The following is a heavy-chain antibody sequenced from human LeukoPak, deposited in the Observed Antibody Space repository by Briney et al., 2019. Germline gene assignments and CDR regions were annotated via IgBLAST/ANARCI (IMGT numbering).Heavy chain of an antibody. V-gene: IGHV4-30-2*01. CDR3: ARGAVVAAGFDY. Sequence: SETLSLTCAVSGGSISSGGYSWSWIRQPPGKGLEWIGYIYHSGSTYYNPSLKSRVTISVDRSKDQFSLKLSSVTAADTAVYYCARGAVVAAGFDYWGQGTLVTVSS. CDR1: GGSISSGGYS. J-gene: IGHJ4*02. D-gene: IGHD2-15*01. CDR2: IYHSGST.